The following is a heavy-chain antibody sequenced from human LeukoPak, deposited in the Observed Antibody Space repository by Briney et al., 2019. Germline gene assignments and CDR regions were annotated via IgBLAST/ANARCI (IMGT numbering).Heavy chain of an antibody. CDR1: GYTFTSYY. Sequence: GASVKVSCKASGYTFTSYYMHWVRQAPGQGLEWMGIINPSGGSTSYAQKFQGRVTMTRDTSTSTVYMELSSLRSEDTAVYYCARTGSSSSYYSYYYMDVWGKGTTVTVSS. D-gene: IGHD6-6*01. CDR2: INPSGGST. V-gene: IGHV1-46*01. CDR3: ARTGSSSSYYSYYYMDV. J-gene: IGHJ6*03.